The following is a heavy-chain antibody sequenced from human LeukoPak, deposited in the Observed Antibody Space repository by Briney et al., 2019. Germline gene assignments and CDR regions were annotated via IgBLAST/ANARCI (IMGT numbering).Heavy chain of an antibody. CDR1: GYTFTSYD. CDR2: MNPNSGNT. Sequence: ASVKVSCKASGYTFTSYDINWVRQATGQGLQWMGWMNPNSGNTGYAQKFQGRVTMTRNTSISTAYMELSSLRSEDTAVYYCARASAVAGTGWYFDLWGRGTLVTVSS. V-gene: IGHV1-8*01. J-gene: IGHJ2*01. CDR3: ARASAVAGTGWYFDL. D-gene: IGHD6-19*01.